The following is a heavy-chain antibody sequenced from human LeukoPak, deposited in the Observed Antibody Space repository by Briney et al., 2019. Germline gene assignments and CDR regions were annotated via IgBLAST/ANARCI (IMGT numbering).Heavy chain of an antibody. D-gene: IGHD6-13*01. CDR1: GFTFSSYA. CDR3: AKGLVAAAGGGFDY. Sequence: QAGGSLRLSCAASGFTFSSYAMSWVRQAPGKGLEWASAISGSGGSTYYADSVKGRFTISRDNSKNTLYLQMNSLRVEDTAVYYCAKGLVAAAGGGFDYWGQGTLVTVSS. J-gene: IGHJ4*02. CDR2: ISGSGGST. V-gene: IGHV3-23*01.